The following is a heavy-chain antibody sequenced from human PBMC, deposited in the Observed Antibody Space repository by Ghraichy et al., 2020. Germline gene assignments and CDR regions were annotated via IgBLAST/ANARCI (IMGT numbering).Heavy chain of an antibody. Sequence: GSLRLSCTASGFTFGDYAMSWVRQAPGKGLEWVGFIRSKAYGGTTEYAASVKGRFTISRDDSKSIAYLQMNSLKTEDTAVYYCTRDEEGGQYYYDFWSGYQTGGMDVRGQGATVPVS. CDR2: IRSKAYGGTT. CDR3: TRDEEGGQYYYDFWSGYQTGGMDV. V-gene: IGHV3-49*04. D-gene: IGHD3-3*01. CDR1: GFTFGDYA. J-gene: IGHJ6*02.